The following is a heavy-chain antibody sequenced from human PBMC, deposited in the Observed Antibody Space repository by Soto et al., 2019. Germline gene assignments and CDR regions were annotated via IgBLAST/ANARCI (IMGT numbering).Heavy chain of an antibody. D-gene: IGHD6-13*01. J-gene: IGHJ4*02. Sequence: GESLKISCAASGFTFSSYAMHWVRQAPGKGLEWVAVISYDGSNKYYADSVKGRFTISRDNSKNTLYLQMNSLRAEDTAVYYCAREQLLPGIAAAGHFDYWGQGTLVTVSS. V-gene: IGHV3-30-3*01. CDR2: ISYDGSNK. CDR1: GFTFSSYA. CDR3: AREQLLPGIAAAGHFDY.